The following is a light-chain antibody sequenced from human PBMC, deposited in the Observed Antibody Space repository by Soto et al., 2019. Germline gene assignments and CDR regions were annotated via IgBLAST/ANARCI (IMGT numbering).Light chain of an antibody. CDR2: DAS. V-gene: IGKV3-15*01. CDR3: QQYNAWPRT. CDR1: LSVSRN. Sequence: EIVMTQSPATLSVTPWERDTLSCRASLSVSRNLAWYQQKPGQAPRLLIFDASTRATGIPARFSGSGSGTEFTLTITSLQSEDFAVYYCQQYNAWPRTFGQGTKVDI. J-gene: IGKJ1*01.